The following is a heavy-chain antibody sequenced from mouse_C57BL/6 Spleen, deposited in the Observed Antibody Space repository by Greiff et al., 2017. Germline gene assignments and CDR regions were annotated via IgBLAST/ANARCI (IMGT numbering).Heavy chain of an antibody. CDR3: ARALFITTVVATENAMDY. J-gene: IGHJ4*01. V-gene: IGHV14-3*01. Sequence: SVAELVRPGASVKLSCTASGFNIKNTYMHWVKQRPEQGLEWIGRIDPANGNTKYAPKFQGKATITADTSSNTAYLQLSSLTSEDTAIYYCARALFITTVVATENAMDYWGQGTSVTVSS. CDR1: GFNIKNTY. CDR2: IDPANGNT. D-gene: IGHD1-1*01.